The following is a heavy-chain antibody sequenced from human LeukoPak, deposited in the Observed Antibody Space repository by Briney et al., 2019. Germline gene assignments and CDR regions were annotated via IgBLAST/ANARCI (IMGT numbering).Heavy chain of an antibody. CDR3: ARGPRITIFGVIKNWFDP. V-gene: IGHV7-4-1*01. D-gene: IGHD3-3*01. CDR2: INTNTGNP. J-gene: IGHJ5*02. Sequence: GASVKVSCKASGYTFTSYAMNWVRQAPGQGLEWMGWINTNTGNPTYAQGFTGRFVFSLDTPVSTAYLQICSLKAEDTAVYYCARGPRITIFGVIKNWFDPWGQGTLVTVSS. CDR1: GYTFTSYA.